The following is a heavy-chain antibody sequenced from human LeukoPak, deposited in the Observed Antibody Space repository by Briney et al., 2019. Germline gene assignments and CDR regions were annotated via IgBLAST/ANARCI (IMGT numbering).Heavy chain of an antibody. CDR2: IKSKTDGGTT. Sequence: GGSLRLSCAASGFTFSNAWMSWVRQAPGKGLEWVGRIKSKTDGGTTDYAAPVKGRFTISRDDSKNTLYLQMNGLKTEDTAVYYCTTAPTYYYDSSGYYFYAFDIWGQGTMVTVSS. D-gene: IGHD3-22*01. J-gene: IGHJ3*02. CDR1: GFTFSNAW. V-gene: IGHV3-15*01. CDR3: TTAPTYYYDSSGYYFYAFDI.